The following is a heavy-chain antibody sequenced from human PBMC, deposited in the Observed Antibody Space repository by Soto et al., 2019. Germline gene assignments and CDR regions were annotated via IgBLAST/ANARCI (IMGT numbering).Heavy chain of an antibody. D-gene: IGHD2-2*01. CDR1: GFSVTNNY. J-gene: IGHJ4*02. CDR2: IDIGGNT. Sequence: EVQVVESGGGLVQPGGSLRLSCAASGFSVTNNYMNWVRQAPGKGLEWVSIIDIGGNTYYADSVKDRFTISRDNSRNTRELHMDSLRAEDTAVYYCARGRGSTGYLGREHYFDYWGQGTLVTVSP. V-gene: IGHV3-66*01. CDR3: ARGRGSTGYLGREHYFDY.